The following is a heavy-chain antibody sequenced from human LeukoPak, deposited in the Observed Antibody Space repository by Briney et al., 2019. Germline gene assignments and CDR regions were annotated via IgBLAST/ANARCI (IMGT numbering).Heavy chain of an antibody. CDR2: ISGDGGST. CDR3: AKDISSSRRTFDY. J-gene: IGHJ4*02. Sequence: GGSLRLSCAASGFTFDDYAMYWVRQAPGKGLEWVSLISGDGGSTYYADSVKGRFTISRDNGKNSLYLQMNSLRTEDTALYHCAKDISSSRRTFDYWGQGTLVTVSA. D-gene: IGHD2-2*01. CDR1: GFTFDDYA. V-gene: IGHV3-43*02.